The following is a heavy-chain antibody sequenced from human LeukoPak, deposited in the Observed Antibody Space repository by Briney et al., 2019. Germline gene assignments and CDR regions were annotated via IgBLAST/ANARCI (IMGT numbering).Heavy chain of an antibody. J-gene: IGHJ4*02. CDR1: GFTFSSHG. CDR2: IRNDGSNK. V-gene: IGHV3-30*02. CDR3: AKMDIGQQQGPFDY. Sequence: GGSLRLSCAASGFTFSSHGMSWVRQAPGKGLEWVAFIRNDGSNKYYGDSVKGRFTIFRDNSKNTLYMQMNSLRPEDTAVYFCAKMDIGQQQGPFDYWGQGTLVTVSS. D-gene: IGHD6-13*01.